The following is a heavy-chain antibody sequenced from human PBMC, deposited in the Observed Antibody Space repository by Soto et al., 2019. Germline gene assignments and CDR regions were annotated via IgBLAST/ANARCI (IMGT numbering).Heavy chain of an antibody. CDR2: ISATGGGT. CDR3: AKDRRAGGNSAFYFDF. D-gene: IGHD3-16*01. V-gene: IGHV3-23*01. Sequence: GGSLRLSCAASGFKFSNYAMSWVRQAPGKGLEWVSLISATGGGTYYADSVKGRFTISGDNSHNTLYLQVHSLTAEDTAVYYCAKDRRAGGNSAFYFDFWGQGAQVTVSS. J-gene: IGHJ4*02. CDR1: GFKFSNYA.